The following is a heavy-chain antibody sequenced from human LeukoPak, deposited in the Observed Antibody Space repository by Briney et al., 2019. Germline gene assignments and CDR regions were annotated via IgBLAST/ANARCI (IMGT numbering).Heavy chain of an antibody. Sequence: PSETLSLTCTVSGGSIRSNSYYWSWIRQPPGKGLEWIGEINHSGSTNYNPSLKSRVTISVDTSKNQFSLKLSSVTAADTAVYYCARGGSPVGATNDYWGQGTLVTVSS. D-gene: IGHD1-26*01. CDR3: ARGGSPVGATNDY. V-gene: IGHV4-39*07. CDR2: INHSGST. J-gene: IGHJ4*02. CDR1: GGSIRSNSYY.